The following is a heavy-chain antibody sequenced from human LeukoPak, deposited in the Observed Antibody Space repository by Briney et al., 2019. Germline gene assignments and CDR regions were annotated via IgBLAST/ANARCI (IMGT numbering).Heavy chain of an antibody. CDR3: AKDRHCSSTSCLPFDY. J-gene: IGHJ4*02. D-gene: IGHD2-2*01. Sequence: QAGGSLRLSCAASGFTFSSYAMSWVRQAPGKGLEWVSAISGSGGSTYYADSVKGRFTISRDNSKSTLYLQMNSLRAEDTAVYYCAKDRHCSSTSCLPFDYWGQGTLVTVSS. V-gene: IGHV3-23*01. CDR2: ISGSGGST. CDR1: GFTFSSYA.